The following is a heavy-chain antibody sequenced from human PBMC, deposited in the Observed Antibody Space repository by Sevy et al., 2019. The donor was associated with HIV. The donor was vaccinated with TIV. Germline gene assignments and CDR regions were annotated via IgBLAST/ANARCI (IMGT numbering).Heavy chain of an antibody. D-gene: IGHD2-15*01. CDR3: ARDRGQPDAFNI. CDR1: GFNLNTYW. J-gene: IGHJ3*02. V-gene: IGHV3-74*01. Sequence: GGSLRLSCAASGFNLNTYWMYWVRQAPGKGLVWISRINNDGRSTIYADSVKGAFTISKDSAKNTLYLQMNSLRADDTAVYYCARDRGQPDAFNIWGQGTMVTVSS. CDR2: INNDGRST.